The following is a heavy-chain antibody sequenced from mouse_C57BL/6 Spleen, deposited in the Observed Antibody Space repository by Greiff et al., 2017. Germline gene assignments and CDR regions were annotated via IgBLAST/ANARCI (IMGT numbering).Heavy chain of an antibody. CDR3: ARGYYGSRPYAMDY. CDR1: GYAFSSSW. V-gene: IGHV1-82*01. CDR2: IYPGDGDH. D-gene: IGHD1-1*01. Sequence: VQLQQSGPELVKPGASVKISCKASGYAFSSSWMNWVKQRPGKGLEWIGRIYPGDGDHNYNGKFKGKATLTADKSSSTAYMQLSSLTSEDSAVYVCARGYYGSRPYAMDYWGQGTSVTVSS. J-gene: IGHJ4*01.